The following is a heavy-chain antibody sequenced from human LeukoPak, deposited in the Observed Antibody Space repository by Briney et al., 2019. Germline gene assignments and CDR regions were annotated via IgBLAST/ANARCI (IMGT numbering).Heavy chain of an antibody. CDR3: TTVSYSNYGFDY. Sequence: PGGSLRLSCAASGFTFSNAWMSWVRQAPGKGLEWVGRIKRETDGATTDYGAPVKGRFTISRDDSKNTLYLQMNSLKTEDTAVYYCTTVSYSNYGFDYWGQGTLVTVSS. CDR2: IKRETDGATT. V-gene: IGHV3-15*01. CDR1: GFTFSNAW. D-gene: IGHD4-11*01. J-gene: IGHJ4*02.